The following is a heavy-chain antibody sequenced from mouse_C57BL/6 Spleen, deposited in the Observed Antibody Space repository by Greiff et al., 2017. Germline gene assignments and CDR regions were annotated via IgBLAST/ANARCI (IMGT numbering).Heavy chain of an antibody. J-gene: IGHJ1*02. Sequence: QVQLQQSGPELVKPGASVQLSCKASGYTFTSYDINWVKQRPGQGLEWIGWIYPRDGSTKYNEKFKGKATLTVDTSSSTAYMELHSLTSADSAVYFCARHYYYGRSYCYFGVWGTVTTVTVSP. V-gene: IGHV1-85*01. D-gene: IGHD1-1*01. CDR2: IYPRDGST. CDR3: ARHYYYGRSYCYFGV. CDR1: GYTFTSYD.